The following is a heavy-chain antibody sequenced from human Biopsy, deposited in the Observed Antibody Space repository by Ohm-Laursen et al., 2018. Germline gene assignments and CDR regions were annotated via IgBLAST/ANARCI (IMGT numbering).Heavy chain of an antibody. J-gene: IGHJ4*02. Sequence: GTLSLTCTVSGGSISDDYWNWIRQPPGKGLQVIGYISSGGRAKYNPSLKSRLTISLDTSKNQLSLRLSSATAADSAIYYCARERQFRFLEGAFDYWGQGILVTVSS. CDR2: ISSGGRA. V-gene: IGHV4-59*01. D-gene: IGHD3-3*01. CDR3: ARERQFRFLEGAFDY. CDR1: GGSISDDY.